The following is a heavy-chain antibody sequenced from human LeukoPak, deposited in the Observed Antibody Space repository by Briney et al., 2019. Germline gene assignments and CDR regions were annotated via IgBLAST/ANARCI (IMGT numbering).Heavy chain of an antibody. D-gene: IGHD6-13*01. J-gene: IGHJ6*02. Sequence: GGSLRLSCAASGFTFSSYWMSWVRQAPGKGLEWVANIKQDGSEKYYVDSVKGRFTISRDNAKNSLYLQMNSLRAEDTAVCYCARVGRSSSWPPDYYYYGMDVWGQGTTVTVSS. CDR2: IKQDGSEK. CDR1: GFTFSSYW. CDR3: ARVGRSSSWPPDYYYYGMDV. V-gene: IGHV3-7*01.